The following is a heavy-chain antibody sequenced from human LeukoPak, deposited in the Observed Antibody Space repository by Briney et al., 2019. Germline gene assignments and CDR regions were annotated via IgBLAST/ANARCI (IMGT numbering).Heavy chain of an antibody. J-gene: IGHJ4*02. CDR1: GYTFTSYY. Sequence: ASVKVSCKASGYTFTSYYMHWVRQAPGQGLEWMGIINPSGGSTSYAQKLQGRVTMTRDTSTSTVYMELSSLRSEDTAVYYCARVTITGTTFDYWGQGTLVTVSS. D-gene: IGHD1-7*01. CDR2: INPSGGST. CDR3: ARVTITGTTFDY. V-gene: IGHV1-46*01.